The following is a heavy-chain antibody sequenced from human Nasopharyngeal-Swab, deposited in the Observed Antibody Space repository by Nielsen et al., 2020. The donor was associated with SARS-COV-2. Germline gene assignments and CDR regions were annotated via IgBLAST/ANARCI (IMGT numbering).Heavy chain of an antibody. CDR3: ARGRIVGATAPFDY. Sequence: SETLSLTCTVSGGSISTYYWSWIRQPPGKGLEWIGYIYYSGSTNYNPSLKSRVTISVDTSKNQFSLKLSSVTAADTAVYYCARGRIVGATAPFDYWGQGTLVTVSS. CDR2: IYYSGST. J-gene: IGHJ4*02. V-gene: IGHV4-59*13. CDR1: GGSISTYY. D-gene: IGHD1-26*01.